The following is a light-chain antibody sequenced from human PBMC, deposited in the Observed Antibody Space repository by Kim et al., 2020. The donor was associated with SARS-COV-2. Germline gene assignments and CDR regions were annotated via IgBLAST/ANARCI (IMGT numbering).Light chain of an antibody. J-gene: IGKJ1*01. CDR1: QSISSW. CDR2: MAS. V-gene: IGKV1-5*03. Sequence: DIHMTQSPSTLSASVGDRVTITCRASQSISSWLAWYQQKPGKAPKLLIYMASSLESGVPPRFSGSGSGTEFTLTISSLQPDDFATYYCQQYNSYPWTFGQGTKVDIK. CDR3: QQYNSYPWT.